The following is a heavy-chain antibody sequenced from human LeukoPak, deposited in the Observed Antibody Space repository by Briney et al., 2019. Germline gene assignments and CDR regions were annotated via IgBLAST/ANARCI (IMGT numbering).Heavy chain of an antibody. D-gene: IGHD6-13*01. CDR3: TRQQLVACDM. Sequence: GGSLRLSCRASGLTLSNGWMNWVRQAPGKGLVWISGINGDGNSTTYADSVKGRFTISRDNAKNTLSLQMNSLRAEDTAVYYCTRQQLVACDMWGPGTMVTVSS. CDR2: INGDGNST. CDR1: GLTLSNGW. V-gene: IGHV3-74*01. J-gene: IGHJ3*02.